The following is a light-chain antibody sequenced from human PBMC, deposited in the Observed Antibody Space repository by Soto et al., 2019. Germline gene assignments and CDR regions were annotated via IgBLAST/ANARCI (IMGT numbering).Light chain of an antibody. J-gene: IGKJ4*01. V-gene: IGKV3-15*01. CDR2: GAS. CDR3: QKYNNWPLT. Sequence: EIVMTQSPATLSVSPGERATLSCRASQSVSSNLAWYQQKPGQAPRLLIYGASTRATGIPARFSGSGSGTEFTLTISSLQSADFAVYYCQKYNNWPLTFGGGTKVEIK. CDR1: QSVSSN.